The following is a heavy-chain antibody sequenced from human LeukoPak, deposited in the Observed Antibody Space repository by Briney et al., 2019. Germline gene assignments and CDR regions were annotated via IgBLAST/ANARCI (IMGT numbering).Heavy chain of an antibody. V-gene: IGHV3-30*03. J-gene: IGHJ4*02. Sequence: GGSLRLSCAASGFTFSSYSMNWVRQAPGKGLEWVAVISYDGSNKYYADSVKGRFTISRDNSKNTLYLQMNSLRAEDTAVYYCARDVEPAAIRPHFDYWGQGTLVTVSS. CDR3: ARDVEPAAIRPHFDY. CDR1: GFTFSSYS. D-gene: IGHD2-2*02. CDR2: ISYDGSNK.